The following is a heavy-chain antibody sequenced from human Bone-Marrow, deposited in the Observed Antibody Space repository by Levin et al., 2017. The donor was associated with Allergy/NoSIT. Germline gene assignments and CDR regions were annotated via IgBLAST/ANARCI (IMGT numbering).Heavy chain of an antibody. CDR1: GFTFSSYA. D-gene: IGHD2-15*01. CDR2: TSGTGGAT. Sequence: PGGSLRLSCAASGFTFSSYAMSWVRQAPGKGLEWVSGTSGTGGATYYADSVKGRFTISRDNSKNTLYLQMNSLRADDTAVYYCAKGRLGYCTGGSCYLPDYWGQGTLVTVSS. J-gene: IGHJ4*02. CDR3: AKGRLGYCTGGSCYLPDY. V-gene: IGHV3-23*01.